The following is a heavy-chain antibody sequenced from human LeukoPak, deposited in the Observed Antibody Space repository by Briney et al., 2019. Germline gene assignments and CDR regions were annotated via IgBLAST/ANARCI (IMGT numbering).Heavy chain of an antibody. CDR3: ARGFRNCSSTTCYGGYYFDY. CDR2: IHYSGST. J-gene: IGHJ4*02. V-gene: IGHV4-39*02. CDR1: GDSISSSSYY. D-gene: IGHD2-2*01. Sequence: PSETLSLTCTVSGDSISSSSYYWGWIRQPPGKGLEWIGCIHYSGSTYYNPSLKSRVTISVDSSKNHFSLRLSSVTAADTAVYYCARGFRNCSSTTCYGGYYFDYWGQGTLVTVSS.